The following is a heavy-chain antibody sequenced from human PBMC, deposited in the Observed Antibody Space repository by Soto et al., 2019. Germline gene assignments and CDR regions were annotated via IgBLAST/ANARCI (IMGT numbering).Heavy chain of an antibody. D-gene: IGHD3-9*01. Sequence: QVQLVESGGGVGKPGRSLRLSCADSGFTFISYAMHWVRQAPGKGLAWVAVISYDGSNKYYADSEKGRFTISRDNSKITLYSQLISLRAEDWAVYYCVREAGYLAECFQHGGQGILVTVSA. J-gene: IGHJ1*01. CDR2: ISYDGSNK. V-gene: IGHV3-30*14. CDR3: VREAGYLAECFQH. CDR1: GFTFISYA.